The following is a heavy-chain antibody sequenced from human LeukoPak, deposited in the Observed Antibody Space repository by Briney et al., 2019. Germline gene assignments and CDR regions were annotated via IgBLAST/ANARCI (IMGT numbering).Heavy chain of an antibody. D-gene: IGHD2-15*01. CDR3: ARDRRYCSGGSCYFDYFFDY. CDR2: ISYDGSII. CDR1: GFTFNSYA. Sequence: PGRSLRLSCAASGFTFNSYAVHWVRQAPGKGLEWVSVISYDGSIIFYSASVKGRFTISRDNSKNTLYLQMNSLRADDTALYFCARDRRYCSGGSCYFDYFFDYWGQGTLVTVSS. V-gene: IGHV3-30*04. J-gene: IGHJ4*02.